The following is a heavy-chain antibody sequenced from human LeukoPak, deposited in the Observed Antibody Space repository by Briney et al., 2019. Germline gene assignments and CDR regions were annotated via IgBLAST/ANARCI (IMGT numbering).Heavy chain of an antibody. CDR1: GFTFSSYG. CDR3: AKARVGAIRDIDY. CDR2: ILFDGSNQ. V-gene: IGHV3-30*02. Sequence: GGSLRLSCAASGFTFSSYGIHWVRQARCKGVEWVALILFDGSNQYYGDSVKGRFTISRDNSKNTLYLQMNSLRAEDTAVYFCAKARVGAIRDIDYWGQGTLVTVSS. D-gene: IGHD1-26*01. J-gene: IGHJ4*02.